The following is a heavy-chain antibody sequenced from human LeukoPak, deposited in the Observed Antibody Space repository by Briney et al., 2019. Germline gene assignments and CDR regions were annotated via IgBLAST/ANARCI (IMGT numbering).Heavy chain of an antibody. CDR2: INYSGGST. V-gene: IGHV3-23*01. Sequence: PGGSLRLSCAASGFTFSSYAMSWVRQAPGKGLEWVSSINYSGGSTYYADSVKGRFTISRDNSKNTLYLQMNSLRAEDTAVYYCAKSFGFGYCSSSSCHTLRDYYYYMDVWGKGTTVTVSS. CDR3: AKSFGFGYCSSSSCHTLRDYYYYMDV. CDR1: GFTFSSYA. J-gene: IGHJ6*03. D-gene: IGHD2-2*01.